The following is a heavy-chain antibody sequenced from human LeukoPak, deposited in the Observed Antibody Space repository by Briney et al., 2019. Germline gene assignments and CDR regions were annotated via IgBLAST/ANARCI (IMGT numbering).Heavy chain of an antibody. J-gene: IGHJ3*02. Sequence: PGGSLRLSCAASGFTFSSYSMNWVRQAPGKGLEWVSSISSSSSYIYYADSVKGRFTISRDNAKNSLYLQMNSLRAEDTAVYYCAREQWLVQNAFDIWGQGTMVTVSS. D-gene: IGHD6-19*01. CDR3: AREQWLVQNAFDI. CDR1: GFTFSSYS. CDR2: ISSSSSYI. V-gene: IGHV3-21*01.